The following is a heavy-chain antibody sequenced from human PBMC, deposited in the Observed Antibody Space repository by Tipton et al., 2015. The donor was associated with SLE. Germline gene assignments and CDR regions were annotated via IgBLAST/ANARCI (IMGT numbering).Heavy chain of an antibody. J-gene: IGHJ3*02. CDR3: ARDRRAFDI. CDR2: IRYDGSNK. CDR1: GFTFSSSG. V-gene: IGHV3-33*01. Sequence: RSLRLSCAASGFTFSSSGMHWVRQAPGKGLEWVAFIRYDGSNKYYADSVKGRFTISRDNAKNSLYLQMNSLRAEDTAVYYCARDRRAFDIWGQGTMVTVSS.